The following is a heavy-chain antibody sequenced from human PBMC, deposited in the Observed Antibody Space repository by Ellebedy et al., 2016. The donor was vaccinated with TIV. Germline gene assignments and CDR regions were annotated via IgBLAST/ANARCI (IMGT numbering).Heavy chain of an antibody. CDR1: GGTFSSSA. J-gene: IGHJ1*01. D-gene: IGHD6-13*01. CDR3: VRDGGYTRVFQH. V-gene: IGHV1-18*01. CDR2: VNDNSANT. Sequence: AASVKVSCKASGGTFSSSAISWVRQAPGRGLEWMGWVNDNSANTSYAPKFQDRVTMTTDTSSSTAYMDLRDLGSDDTAVYYCVRDGGYTRVFQHWGQGTLVTVSS.